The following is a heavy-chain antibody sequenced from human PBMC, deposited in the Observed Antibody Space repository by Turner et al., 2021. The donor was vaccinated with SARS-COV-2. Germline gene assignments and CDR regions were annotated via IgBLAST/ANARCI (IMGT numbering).Heavy chain of an antibody. Sequence: QVQLVQSGVEVKKPGASVKVPCKVSGYTLTELSMHWVRQAPGKGLEWMGGFDPVDGETIYAQKFQGRVTMTEDTSTDTAYMDLSSLRSEDTAVYYCATGPPYCPNGVCSRWFDPWGQGTLVTVSS. CDR1: GYTLTELS. D-gene: IGHD2-8*01. V-gene: IGHV1-24*01. CDR2: FDPVDGET. J-gene: IGHJ5*02. CDR3: ATGPPYCPNGVCSRWFDP.